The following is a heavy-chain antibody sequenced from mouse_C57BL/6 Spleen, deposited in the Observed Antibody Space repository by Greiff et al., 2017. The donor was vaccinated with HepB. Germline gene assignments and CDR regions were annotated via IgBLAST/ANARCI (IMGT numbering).Heavy chain of an antibody. V-gene: IGHV1-64*01. Sequence: VQLQQPGAELVKPGASVKLSCKASGYTLTSYWVHWVKQRPGQGLEWIGMIHPNSGSTNYNEKFKSKATLTVDKSSSTAYMQLSSLTSEDSAVYYCARGTTVVATVHWYFDVWGTGTTVTVSS. D-gene: IGHD1-1*01. CDR3: ARGTTVVATVHWYFDV. CDR1: GYTLTSYW. J-gene: IGHJ1*03. CDR2: IHPNSGST.